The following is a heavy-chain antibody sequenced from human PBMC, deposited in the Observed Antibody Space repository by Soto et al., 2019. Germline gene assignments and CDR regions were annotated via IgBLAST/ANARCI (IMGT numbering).Heavy chain of an antibody. D-gene: IGHD1-26*01. J-gene: IGHJ6*02. CDR3: ARYRPDYYYYYGMDV. CDR2: IWYDGSNK. CDR1: GFTFSSYG. Sequence: QVQLVESGGGVVQPGRSLRLSCAASGFTFSSYGMHWVRQAPGKGLEWVAVIWYDGSNKYYADSVKGRFTISRDNYKNTLYLQMNSLRAEDTAVYYCARYRPDYYYYYGMDVWGQGTTVTVSS. V-gene: IGHV3-33*01.